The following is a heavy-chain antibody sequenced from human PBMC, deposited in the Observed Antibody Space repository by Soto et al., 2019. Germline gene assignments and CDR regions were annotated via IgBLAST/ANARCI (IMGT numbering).Heavy chain of an antibody. J-gene: IGHJ5*02. D-gene: IGHD2-2*01. CDR1: GGSISSSSYY. CDR2: IYYSGST. CDR3: ATLGYCISTSCYFDP. V-gene: IGHV4-39*01. Sequence: QLQLQESGPGLVKPSETLSLTCTVSGGSISSSSYYWGWIRQPPGKGLEWIGSIYYSGSTYYNPSLKSRVTIPVDTSKHQFSLKLSSVTAADTAVYYCATLGYCISTSCYFDPWGQGTLVTVSS.